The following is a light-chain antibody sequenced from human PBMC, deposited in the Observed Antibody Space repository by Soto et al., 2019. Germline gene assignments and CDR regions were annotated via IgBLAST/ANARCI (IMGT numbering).Light chain of an antibody. Sequence: EIVLTQSPGTLSLSPGERATLSCRASQSVSSSYLAWYQQKPGQAPRLLIYGASSRATGIPDRFSGSGSGTDFTLTISRLEPEAFAVYYCQQYDTSPQWTFGQGTKVEIK. CDR3: QQYDTSPQWT. V-gene: IGKV3-20*01. CDR2: GAS. J-gene: IGKJ1*01. CDR1: QSVSSSY.